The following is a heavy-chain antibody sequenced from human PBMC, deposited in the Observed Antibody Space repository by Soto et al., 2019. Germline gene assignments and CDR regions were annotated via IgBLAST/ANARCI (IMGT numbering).Heavy chain of an antibody. Sequence: PSETLSLTCTVSGGSVSSGSDYWSWIRQPPGKGLEWIGYIYYSGSTNYNPSLKSRVTISVDTSKNQFSLKLSSVTAADTAVYYCARDLGKNNAFDIWGQGTMVTVSS. CDR3: ARDLGKNNAFDI. CDR1: GGSVSSGSDY. D-gene: IGHD7-27*01. V-gene: IGHV4-61*01. J-gene: IGHJ3*02. CDR2: IYYSGST.